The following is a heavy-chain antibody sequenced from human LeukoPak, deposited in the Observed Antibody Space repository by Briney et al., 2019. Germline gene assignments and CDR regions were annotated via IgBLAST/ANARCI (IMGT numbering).Heavy chain of an antibody. CDR2: IYSGGST. CDR1: GFTVSSNY. D-gene: IGHD2-15*01. Sequence: PGGSLRLSCVASGFTVSSNYMSWVRQAPGKGLEWVSVIYSGGSTYYADSVKGRFTISRDNSKNTLYLQMNSLRAEDTAVYYCARDLAGYYFDYWGQGTLVTVSS. CDR3: ARDLAGYYFDY. V-gene: IGHV3-66*01. J-gene: IGHJ4*02.